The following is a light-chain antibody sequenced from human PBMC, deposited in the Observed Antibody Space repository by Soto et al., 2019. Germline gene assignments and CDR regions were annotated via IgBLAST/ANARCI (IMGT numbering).Light chain of an antibody. V-gene: IGKV3-20*01. CDR1: QSVSSSY. Sequence: EIVLTQSPGTLSLSPGERATLSCRASQSVSSSYLAWYQQKPGQAPRLLIYGASSRATGIPDRFSGSGSGTDFTLTISILEPEDFAVYYCQQYGSSPFTFGPGTEVDIK. CDR2: GAS. CDR3: QQYGSSPFT. J-gene: IGKJ3*01.